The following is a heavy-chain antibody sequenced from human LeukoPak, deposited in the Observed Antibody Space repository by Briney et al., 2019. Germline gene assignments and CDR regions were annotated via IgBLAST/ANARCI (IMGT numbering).Heavy chain of an antibody. Sequence: ASVKVSCKASGYTFTGYYMHWVRQAPGQGLEWMGWINPNSGGTNYAQKFQGRVTMTRDTSIGTAYMELSRLRSDDTAVYYCARDLKSGNYGLGYYYGMDVWGQGTTVTVSS. D-gene: IGHD4-11*01. CDR2: INPNSGGT. CDR1: GYTFTGYY. V-gene: IGHV1-2*02. CDR3: ARDLKSGNYGLGYYYGMDV. J-gene: IGHJ6*02.